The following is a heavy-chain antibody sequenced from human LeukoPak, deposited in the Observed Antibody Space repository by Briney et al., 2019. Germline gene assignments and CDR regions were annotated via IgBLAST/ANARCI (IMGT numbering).Heavy chain of an antibody. CDR1: GYTFTSYD. V-gene: IGHV1-8*01. Sequence: ASVKVSCKASGYTFTSYDFNWLRQATGQGPEWMGWMNPNSGATGYAQKLQGRVTMTTDTSTSTAYMELRSLRSDDTAVYYCARDQVVSGHIVVVTAIPYFDYWGQGTLVTVSS. CDR3: ARDQVVSGHIVVVTAIPYFDY. D-gene: IGHD2-21*02. J-gene: IGHJ4*02. CDR2: MNPNSGAT.